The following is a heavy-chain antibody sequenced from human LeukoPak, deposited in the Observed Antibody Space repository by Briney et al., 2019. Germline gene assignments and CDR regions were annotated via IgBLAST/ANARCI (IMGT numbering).Heavy chain of an antibody. D-gene: IGHD3-22*01. CDR2: ISAYNGNT. CDR1: GYTFTSYG. Sequence: GASVKVSCKASGYTFTSYGITWVRQAPGQGLEWMGWISAYNGNTNYAQKLQGRVTMTTDTSTSTASMELRSLRSDDTAVNYCARSYYYDSSGYYGGFDYWGQGTLVTVSS. CDR3: ARSYYYDSSGYYGGFDY. V-gene: IGHV1-18*01. J-gene: IGHJ4*02.